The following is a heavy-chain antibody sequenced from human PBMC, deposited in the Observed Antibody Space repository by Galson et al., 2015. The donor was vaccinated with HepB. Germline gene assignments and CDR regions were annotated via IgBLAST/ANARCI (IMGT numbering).Heavy chain of an antibody. CDR2: IYYSGST. CDR1: GGSIRSSSYY. D-gene: IGHD3-10*01. V-gene: IGHV4-39*01. J-gene: IGHJ3*02. Sequence: LSLTCTVSGGSIRSSSYYWGWIRQPPGKGLEWIGSIYYSGSTYYNPSLKSRVTISVDTSKNQFSLKLSSVTAADTAVYYCARILTERRQWFGEFNDAFDIWGQGTMVTVSS. CDR3: ARILTERRQWFGEFNDAFDI.